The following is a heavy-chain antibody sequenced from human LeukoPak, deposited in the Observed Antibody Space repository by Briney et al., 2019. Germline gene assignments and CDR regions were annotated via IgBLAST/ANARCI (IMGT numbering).Heavy chain of an antibody. CDR1: GGSIRSHY. V-gene: IGHV4-59*11. CDR2: IYYNGDT. D-gene: IGHD5-12*01. CDR3: ARGGWQDIRY. Sequence: KPSENLSLNCTVSGGSIRSHYWSWIRQPPGKGLEWIGYIYYNGDTNYNPSLKSRVTISVDMSKNQFSLKVRSVTAADTAVYYCARGGWQDIRYWGQGTLVTVSP. J-gene: IGHJ4*02.